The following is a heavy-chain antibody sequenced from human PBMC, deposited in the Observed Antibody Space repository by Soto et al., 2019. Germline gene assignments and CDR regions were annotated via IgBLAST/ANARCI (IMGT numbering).Heavy chain of an antibody. V-gene: IGHV1-69*01. J-gene: IGHJ5*02. CDR3: TSVLRFLEWLSPFDP. D-gene: IGHD3-3*01. CDR1: GGTFSSYA. Sequence: QVQLVQSGAEVKKPGSSVKVSCKASGGTFSSYAISWVRQAPGQGLEWMGGIIPIFGTANYAQKFQGRGTVTADESTSTAYMELSSLRSEDTAVYYCTSVLRFLEWLSPFDPWGQGTLVTVSS. CDR2: IIPIFGTA.